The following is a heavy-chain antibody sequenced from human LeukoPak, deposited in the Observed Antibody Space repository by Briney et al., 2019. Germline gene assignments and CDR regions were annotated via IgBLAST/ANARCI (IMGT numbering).Heavy chain of an antibody. CDR1: GFTFSSYG. CDR2: ISYDGSNK. J-gene: IGHJ4*02. D-gene: IGHD3-10*01. Sequence: GGSLRLSCAASGFTFSSYGMHWVRQAPGKGLEWVAVISYDGSNKYYADSVKGRFTISRGNSKNTLYLQMNSLRAEDTAVYYCAKDAVRGVMRYYFDYWGQGTQVTVSS. CDR3: AKDAVRGVMRYYFDY. V-gene: IGHV3-30*18.